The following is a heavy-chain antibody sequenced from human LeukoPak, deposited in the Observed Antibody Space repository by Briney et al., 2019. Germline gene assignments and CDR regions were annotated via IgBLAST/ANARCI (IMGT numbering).Heavy chain of an antibody. CDR1: GYTFTGYY. V-gene: IGHV1-2*02. CDR3: ARVRSRSGWFDY. J-gene: IGHJ4*02. Sequence: ASVKVSCKASGYTFTGYYMHWVRQAPGQGPEWMGWINPNSGGTNYAQKFQGRVTMTRDTSISTAYMELSRLRSDDTAVYYCARVRSRSGWFDYWGQGTLVTVSS. CDR2: INPNSGGT. D-gene: IGHD6-19*01.